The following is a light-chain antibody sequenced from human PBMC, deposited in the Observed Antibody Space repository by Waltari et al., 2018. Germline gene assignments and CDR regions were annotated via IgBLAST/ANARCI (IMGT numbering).Light chain of an antibody. CDR2: AAF. V-gene: IGKV1-33*01. CDR3: QQHQNLPWT. CDR1: QAIRNY. J-gene: IGKJ1*01. Sequence: DIQMTQSPSSLSASAGDTVTITCQASQAIRNYLNWYQQKPGEAPKLLIYAAFNLETGVPSRFSGSGSGTDFTFTISSLQPEDIATYYCQQHQNLPWTFGQGTKVEIK.